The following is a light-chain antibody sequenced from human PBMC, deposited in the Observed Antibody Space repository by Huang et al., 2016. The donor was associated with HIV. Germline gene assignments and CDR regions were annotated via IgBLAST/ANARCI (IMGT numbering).Light chain of an antibody. CDR1: QSVSRN. Sequence: EIVMTQSPATLSVSPGERATLSCRASQSVSRNLAWHQQKPGQAPRLLIYGTSTRATGIPARFSGSGCGTEFTLTISSLQSEDFAVYYCQQYNNWPYTFGQGTKLEIK. CDR3: QQYNNWPYT. CDR2: GTS. V-gene: IGKV3-15*01. J-gene: IGKJ2*01.